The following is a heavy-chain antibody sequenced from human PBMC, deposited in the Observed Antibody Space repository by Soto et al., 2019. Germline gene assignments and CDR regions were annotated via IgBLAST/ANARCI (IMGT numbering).Heavy chain of an antibody. CDR1: GGSFSGYY. Sequence: PSETLSLTCAVYGGSFSGYYWSWIRQPPGKGLEWIGEINHSGSTNYNPSLKSRVTISVDTSKNQFSLKLSSVTAADTAVYYCARGLVVVAANNWFVPWGQGTLVTVSS. CDR2: INHSGST. V-gene: IGHV4-34*01. D-gene: IGHD2-15*01. J-gene: IGHJ5*02. CDR3: ARGLVVVAANNWFVP.